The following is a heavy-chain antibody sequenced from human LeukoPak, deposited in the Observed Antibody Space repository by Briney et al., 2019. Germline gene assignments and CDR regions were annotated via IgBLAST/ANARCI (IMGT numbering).Heavy chain of an antibody. CDR3: ARDPRRDDILT. Sequence: SETLSLTRTVSGGSISSSSYYWGWVRQPPGKGLEWIGSIYYSGSTYYNPSLKSRVTISVDTSKNQFSLKLSSVTAADTAVYYCARDPRRDDILTWGQGTLVTVSS. V-gene: IGHV4-39*07. CDR2: IYYSGST. D-gene: IGHD3-9*01. J-gene: IGHJ5*02. CDR1: GGSISSSSYY.